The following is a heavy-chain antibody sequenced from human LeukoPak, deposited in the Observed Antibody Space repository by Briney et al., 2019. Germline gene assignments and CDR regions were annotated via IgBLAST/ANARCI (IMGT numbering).Heavy chain of an antibody. V-gene: IGHV3-48*04. J-gene: IGHJ5*02. CDR2: ISSSSSTI. Sequence: GGSLRLSCAASGFTFSSYSMNWVRQAPGKGLEWVSYISSSSSTIYYADSVKGRFTISRDNAKNSLYLQMNSLRAEDTAVYYCARGPPDYYGSGSYFLNWFDPWGQGTLVTVSS. CDR3: ARGPPDYYGSGSYFLNWFDP. D-gene: IGHD3-10*01. CDR1: GFTFSSYS.